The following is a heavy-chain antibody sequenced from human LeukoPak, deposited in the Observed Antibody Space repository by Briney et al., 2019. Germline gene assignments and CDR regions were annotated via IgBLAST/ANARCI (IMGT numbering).Heavy chain of an antibody. D-gene: IGHD3-22*01. CDR1: GYTFTSYY. V-gene: IGHV1-24*01. CDR3: ATLSSGYYPIYFDY. CDR2: FDPEDGET. J-gene: IGHJ4*02. Sequence: ASVKVSCKASGYTFTSYYMHWVRQAPGQGLEWMGGFDPEDGETIYAQKFQGRVTMTEDTSTDTAYMELSSLRSEDTAVYYCATLSSGYYPIYFDYWGQGTLVTVSS.